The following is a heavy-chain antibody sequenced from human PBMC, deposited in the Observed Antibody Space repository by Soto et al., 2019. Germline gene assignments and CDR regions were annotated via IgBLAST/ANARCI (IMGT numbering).Heavy chain of an antibody. CDR2: ISEYGDS. V-gene: IGHV1-18*01. CDR1: GYNVTSFG. J-gene: IGHJ3*01. CDR3: ARGGGAYDV. Sequence: QVQLVQSGAEVKKPGATVKVSCKASGYNVTSFGINWVRQAPGQGLEWRGCISEYGDSNYSEKLQDRVSLTTDTYTNTAYMELRSLGSDDTGVYYCARGGGAYDVWGQGTKITVSS.